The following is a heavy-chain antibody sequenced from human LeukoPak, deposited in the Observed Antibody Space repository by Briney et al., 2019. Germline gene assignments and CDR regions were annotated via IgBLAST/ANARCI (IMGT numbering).Heavy chain of an antibody. D-gene: IGHD4-17*01. CDR3: ARDRYGDPTYYFDY. Sequence: PGGSLRLSCAASGFTFSTCGMHWVRQAPGKGLEWVAFIRYDGSDKYYADSVKGRFTIARDNSKNTLSLQMNTLRAEDTAVYYCARDRYGDPTYYFDYWGQGTLVTVSS. CDR1: GFTFSTCG. CDR2: IRYDGSDK. J-gene: IGHJ4*02. V-gene: IGHV3-30*02.